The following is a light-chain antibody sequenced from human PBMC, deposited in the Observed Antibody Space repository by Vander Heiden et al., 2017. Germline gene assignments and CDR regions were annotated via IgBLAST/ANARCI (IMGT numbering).Light chain of an antibody. CDR1: RSDAGGYKY. J-gene: IGLJ3*02. V-gene: IGLV2-14*01. CDR2: EGD. Sequence: SALTQPASVSASRGQSITISCTGTRSDAGGYKYVAWFQQYPGKATNRMINEGDHRTEGSSDRLSGSKPGNTASLTIAGLQPEDEADYYCTSYTTADTRVFGGGTKLTVL. CDR3: TSYTTADTRV.